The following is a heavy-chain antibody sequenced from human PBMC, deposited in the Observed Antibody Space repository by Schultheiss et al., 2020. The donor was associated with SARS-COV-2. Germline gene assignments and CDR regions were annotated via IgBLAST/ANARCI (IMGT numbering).Heavy chain of an antibody. Sequence: GGSLRLSFAASGFTFDDYGMHWVRQAPGKGLEWVAVIWYDGSNKYYADSVKGRFTISRDNAKNSLYLQMNSLRAEDTAVYYCADLNSGSYLTVGYWGQGTLVTVSS. CDR3: ADLNSGSYLTVGY. CDR2: IWYDGSNK. J-gene: IGHJ4*02. V-gene: IGHV3-33*03. CDR1: GFTFDDYG. D-gene: IGHD1-26*01.